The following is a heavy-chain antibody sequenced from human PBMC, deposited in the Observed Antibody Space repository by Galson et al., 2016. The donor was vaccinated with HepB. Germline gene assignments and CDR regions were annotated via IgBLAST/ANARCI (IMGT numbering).Heavy chain of an antibody. CDR2: IFPGDSDT. D-gene: IGHD2-2*01. Sequence: QSGAEVKQPGESLKISCQGSAYRFSDYWIAWVRQMPGKGLEFMGIIFPGDSDTIYSPSFQGQVTFSSDKSISTVYLHWTSLKASDTAMYYCARGGFCSSLNCAFDYWGQGTPVTVFS. V-gene: IGHV5-51*03. J-gene: IGHJ4*02. CDR1: AYRFSDYW. CDR3: ARGGFCSSLNCAFDY.